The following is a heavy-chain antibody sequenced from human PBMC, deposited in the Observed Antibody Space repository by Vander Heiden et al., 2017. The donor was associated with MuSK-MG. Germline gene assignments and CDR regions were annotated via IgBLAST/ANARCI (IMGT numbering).Heavy chain of an antibody. CDR3: ARADGGLDY. Sequence: EVQLVVSGGGLVQPGGALRLTCAASGFTFSSDWMCWVRQAPGNGLVRVSRISSDGSRTSYADSVKGRFTISRDNAKNTLDLQMNSLRAEDTAVYYCARADGGLDYWGQGTLVTVSS. J-gene: IGHJ4*02. V-gene: IGHV3-74*01. D-gene: IGHD4-17*01. CDR2: ISSDGSRT. CDR1: GFTFSSDW.